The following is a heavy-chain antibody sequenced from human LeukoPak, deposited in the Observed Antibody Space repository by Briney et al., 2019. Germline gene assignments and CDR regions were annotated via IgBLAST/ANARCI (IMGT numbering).Heavy chain of an antibody. CDR3: AKDLRKFAYGGTVSDN. V-gene: IGHV3-30*02. CDR1: GLTFSFFG. CDR2: IRYDGGNK. J-gene: IGHJ4*02. D-gene: IGHD4-23*01. Sequence: PGGSLRLSCAVSGLTFSFFGMHWVRQAPGKGLEWVAFIRYDGGNKYYADSVKGRFTIFRDNSKNTLYLQMHRLRTEDTAVYYCAKDLRKFAYGGTVSDNWGQGTLVTVSS.